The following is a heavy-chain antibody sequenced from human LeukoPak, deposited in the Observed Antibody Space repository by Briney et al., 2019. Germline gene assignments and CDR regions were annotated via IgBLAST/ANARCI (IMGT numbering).Heavy chain of an antibody. CDR1: GYTFTGYY. J-gene: IGHJ4*02. V-gene: IGHV1-2*02. Sequence: ASVKVSCKASGYTFTGYYMHWVRQAPGQGFEWMGWINPNSGGTNYAQKFQGRVTMTRDTSISTAYMELSRLRSDDTAVYYCARDKDGSGSYFSGLFDYWGQGTLVTVSS. D-gene: IGHD3-10*01. CDR2: INPNSGGT. CDR3: ARDKDGSGSYFSGLFDY.